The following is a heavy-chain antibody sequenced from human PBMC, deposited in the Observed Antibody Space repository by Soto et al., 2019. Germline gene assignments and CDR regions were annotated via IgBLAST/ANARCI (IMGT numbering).Heavy chain of an antibody. CDR3: ARHLGYISGLTRILCAYDI. Sequence: WGTLGLNWNVSGGSISSSNYYWGWIRQSPGKALEWVGRIYYSGSTYSNPSLKSRVTISVDTTHNQFSLKLRSVTAAATAGYYCARHLGYISGLTRILCAYDIWGQ. CDR2: IYYSGST. V-gene: IGHV4-39*01. CDR1: GGSISSSNYY. D-gene: IGHD6-19*01. J-gene: IGHJ3*02.